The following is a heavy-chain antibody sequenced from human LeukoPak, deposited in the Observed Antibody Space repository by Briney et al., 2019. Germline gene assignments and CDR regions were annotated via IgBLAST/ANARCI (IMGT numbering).Heavy chain of an antibody. J-gene: IGHJ4*02. CDR1: RFTFDDFG. Sequence: PGGSLRLSCAGSRFTFDDFGMSWVRQAPGKGLEWVANIRQDGGEEYYLDSVKGRFTISRDNVKNSLYLQMNSLRAEDTAVYFCARDKIAGATKFDYWGQGTLVTVSS. CDR3: ARDKIAGATKFDY. D-gene: IGHD1-26*01. CDR2: IRQDGGEE. V-gene: IGHV3-7*01.